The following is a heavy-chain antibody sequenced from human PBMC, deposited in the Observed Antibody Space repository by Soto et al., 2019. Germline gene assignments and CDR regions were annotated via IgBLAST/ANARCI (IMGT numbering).Heavy chain of an antibody. CDR3: ARDYYDSSGRPTIDY. CDR1: GGSFSGYY. Sequence: QVQLQQWGAGLLKPSETLSLTCAVYGGSFSGYYWSWIRQPPGKGLEWIGEINHSGSTNYNPSLKSRVTISVDTSKTQFSLKLSSVTAADTAVYYGARDYYDSSGRPTIDYWGQGTLVTVSS. J-gene: IGHJ4*02. D-gene: IGHD3-22*01. V-gene: IGHV4-34*01. CDR2: INHSGST.